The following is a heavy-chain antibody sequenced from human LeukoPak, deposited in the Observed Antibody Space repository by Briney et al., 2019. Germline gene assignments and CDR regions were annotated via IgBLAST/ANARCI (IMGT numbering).Heavy chain of an antibody. V-gene: IGHV3-30-3*01. CDR2: ISYDGSNK. CDR3: ARVISPFDC. Sequence: GRSLRLSCAASGFTFSSYAMHWVRQAPGKGLEWVAVISYDGSNKYYADSVKGRFTISRDNVKNSLYLQMSSLRAEDTAVYYCARVISPFDCWGQGTLVTVSS. J-gene: IGHJ4*02. CDR1: GFTFSSYA.